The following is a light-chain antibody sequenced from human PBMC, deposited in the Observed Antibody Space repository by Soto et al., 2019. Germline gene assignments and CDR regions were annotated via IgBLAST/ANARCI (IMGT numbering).Light chain of an antibody. V-gene: IGKV3-11*01. CDR1: QSISDQ. CDR3: QQRSTSIT. Sequence: IVLTQSPSTLSLSPGERATLSCRASQSISDQLAWYQQKPGQAPRLLIYDASNRATGIPARFGGSGSGTDFTLTISSLEPEDFPIYYCQQRSTSITFGQGTRLEIK. CDR2: DAS. J-gene: IGKJ5*01.